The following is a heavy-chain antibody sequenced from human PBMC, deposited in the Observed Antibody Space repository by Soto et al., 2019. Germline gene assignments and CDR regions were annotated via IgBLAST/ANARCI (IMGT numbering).Heavy chain of an antibody. D-gene: IGHD2-2*01. Sequence: PGGSLRLSCAASGFTFSSYSMNWVRQAPGKGLEWVSYISSSSSTIYYADSVKGRFTISRDNAKNSLYLQMNSLRAEDTAVYYCAREYCISTSCINWFDPWGQGNLVTVSS. CDR1: GFTFSSYS. CDR3: AREYCISTSCINWFDP. V-gene: IGHV3-48*01. CDR2: ISSSSSTI. J-gene: IGHJ5*02.